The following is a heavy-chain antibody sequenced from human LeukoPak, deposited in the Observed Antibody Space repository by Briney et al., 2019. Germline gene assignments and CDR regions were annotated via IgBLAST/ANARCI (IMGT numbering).Heavy chain of an antibody. CDR1: GGTFSSYA. Sequence: GASVKVSCKASGGTFSSYAISWVRQAPGQGLEWMGRIIPILGIANYAQKFQGRVTITADKSTSTAYMELSSLRSEDTAVYYCARFRRDYYDSSGYYYDAVFDYWGQGTLVTVSS. CDR3: ARFRRDYYDSSGYYYDAVFDY. J-gene: IGHJ4*02. V-gene: IGHV1-69*04. CDR2: IIPILGIA. D-gene: IGHD3-22*01.